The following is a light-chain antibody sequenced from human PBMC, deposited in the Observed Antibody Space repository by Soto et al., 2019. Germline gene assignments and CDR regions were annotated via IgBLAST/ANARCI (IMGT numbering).Light chain of an antibody. CDR3: QSYDSSLSGSGV. V-gene: IGLV1-40*01. CDR2: GNS. CDR1: SSNIGAGYD. Sequence: QAVVTQPPSVSGAPGQRVTISCTGSSSNIGAGYDVHWYQQLPGTAPKFLIYGNSNRPSGVPDRFSGSKSGTSASLAITGLQAEDEADYYCQSYDSSLSGSGVFGGGTKLTVL. J-gene: IGLJ2*01.